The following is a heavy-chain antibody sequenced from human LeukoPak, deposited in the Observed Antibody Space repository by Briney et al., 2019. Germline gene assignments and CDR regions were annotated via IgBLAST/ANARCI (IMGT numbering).Heavy chain of an antibody. CDR2: IYYSGST. V-gene: IGHV4-59*01. CDR3: ARGSGAQLWHSIDY. D-gene: IGHD5-18*01. CDR1: GGFISSYY. Sequence: PSETLSLTCTVSGGFISSYYWSWIRQAPGKGLEWIGYIYYSGSTNYNPSLKSRVTISVDTSKNQFSLKLSSVTAADTAVYYCARGSGAQLWHSIDYWGQGTLVTVSS. J-gene: IGHJ4*02.